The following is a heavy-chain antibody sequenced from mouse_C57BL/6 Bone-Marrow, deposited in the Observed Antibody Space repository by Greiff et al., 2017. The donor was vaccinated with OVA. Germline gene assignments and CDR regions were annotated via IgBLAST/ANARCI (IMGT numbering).Heavy chain of an antibody. J-gene: IGHJ4*01. V-gene: IGHV5-4*01. CDR1: GFTFSSYA. CDR2: ISDGGSYT. Sequence: EVQLVESGGGLVKPGGSLKLSCAASGFTFSSYAMSWVRQTPEKRLEWVATISDGGSYTYYPDNVKGRFTISRDNAKNNLYLQMSHLKSEDTAMYYCAREDDSYAMDYWGQGTSVTVSS. CDR3: AREDDSYAMDY.